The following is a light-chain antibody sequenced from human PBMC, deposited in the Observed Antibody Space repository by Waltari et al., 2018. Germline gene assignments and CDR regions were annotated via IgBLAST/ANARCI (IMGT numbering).Light chain of an antibody. Sequence: QSALTQPAAVSGSPGQSITISCTGTSSDVGGYNYVSWYQQHPGKAPKLMIYDVTNRPSGVSDRFSGSKSGNTASLAISGLQAEDEADYYCSSYTSSSTLGVFGGGTXLTVL. J-gene: IGLJ2*01. CDR3: SSYTSSSTLGV. CDR2: DVT. V-gene: IGLV2-14*03. CDR1: SSDVGGYNY.